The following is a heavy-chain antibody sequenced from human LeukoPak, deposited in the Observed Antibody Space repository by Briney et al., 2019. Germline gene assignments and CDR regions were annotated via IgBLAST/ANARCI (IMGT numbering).Heavy chain of an antibody. CDR2: INHSGST. Sequence: SETLSLTCTVSGGSIRSYYWSWIRQPPGKGLEWIGEINHSGSTNYNPSLKSRVTISVDTSKTQFSLKLSSVTAADTAVYYCARRQWLANIDYWGQGTLVTVSS. CDR1: GGSIRSYY. D-gene: IGHD6-19*01. J-gene: IGHJ4*02. CDR3: ARRQWLANIDY. V-gene: IGHV4-34*01.